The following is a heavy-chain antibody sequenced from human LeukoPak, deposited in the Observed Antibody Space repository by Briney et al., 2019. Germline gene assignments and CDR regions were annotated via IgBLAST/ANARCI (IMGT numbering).Heavy chain of an antibody. D-gene: IGHD2-15*01. Sequence: AGESLKISCKGPGYSFTDHWIAWVRQMPGKGLEWMGIIYPGDSDTKYSPSFQGQVTISAVKSTSTAYLQWSSLKASDTAMYYCARIHKDIVVVVAATPTYFDYWGQGTLVTVSS. V-gene: IGHV5-51*01. CDR3: ARIHKDIVVVVAATPTYFDY. J-gene: IGHJ4*02. CDR2: IYPGDSDT. CDR1: GYSFTDHW.